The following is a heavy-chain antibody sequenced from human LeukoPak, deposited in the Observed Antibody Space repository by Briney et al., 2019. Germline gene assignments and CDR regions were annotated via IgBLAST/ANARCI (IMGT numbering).Heavy chain of an antibody. CDR2: IYYSGST. CDR1: GGSISSGGYY. J-gene: IGHJ5*02. D-gene: IGHD5-18*01. V-gene: IGHV4-31*03. Sequence: PSETLSLTCTVSGGSISSGGYYWSWIRQHPGKGLEWIGYIYYSGSTYYNPSLKSRVTISVDTSKNQFSLKLSSVTAADTAVYYCARGALQLWFPDPWGQGTLVTVSS. CDR3: ARGALQLWFPDP.